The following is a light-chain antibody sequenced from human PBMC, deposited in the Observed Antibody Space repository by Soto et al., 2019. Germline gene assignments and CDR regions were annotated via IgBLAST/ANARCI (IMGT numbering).Light chain of an antibody. CDR2: SAS. CDR1: QTINKNY. Sequence: EIVLTQSPGTLTLSPGERATLSCRASQTINKNYFAWYQQKPGQAPRHLMYSASSRATGIPDRFSGSGSGTDFTLTISRLEPEDFAVYYCQYYGRSPLTFGGGTKVEIK. J-gene: IGKJ4*01. V-gene: IGKV3-20*01. CDR3: QYYGRSPLT.